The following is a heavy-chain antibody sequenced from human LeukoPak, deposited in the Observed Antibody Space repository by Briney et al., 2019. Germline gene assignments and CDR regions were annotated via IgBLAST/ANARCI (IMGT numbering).Heavy chain of an antibody. J-gene: IGHJ4*02. CDR2: INHSGST. D-gene: IGHD3-22*01. Sequence: SETLSLTCAVYGGSFSGYYWSWIRQPPGKGLEWIGEINHSGSTNYNPSLKSRVTISVDTSKNQFSLKLSSVTAADTAVYYCARGYLYYYDSSGYSYSGPSAEWGQGTLVTVSS. V-gene: IGHV4-34*01. CDR3: ARGYLYYYDSSGYSYSGPSAE. CDR1: GGSFSGYY.